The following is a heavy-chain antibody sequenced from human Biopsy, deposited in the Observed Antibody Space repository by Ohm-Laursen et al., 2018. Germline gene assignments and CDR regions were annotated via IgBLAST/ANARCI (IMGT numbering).Heavy chain of an antibody. CDR1: GFTFSDYC. D-gene: IGHD3-10*01. CDR2: ISGSGTTI. CDR3: ERDGAGSYHDY. J-gene: IGHJ4*02. Sequence: SLRLSCAASGFTFSDYCVSWIRQAPGKGLERLSYISGSGTTIFYADSVKGRFTVSRDNAKNSLYLQMNSLTVEDTAVYYCERDGAGSYHDYWGQGTLVTVSS. V-gene: IGHV3-11*01.